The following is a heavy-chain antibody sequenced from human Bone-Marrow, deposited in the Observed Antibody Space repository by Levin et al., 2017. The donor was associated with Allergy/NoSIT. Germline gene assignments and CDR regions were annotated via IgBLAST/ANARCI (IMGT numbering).Heavy chain of an antibody. V-gene: IGHV3-11*01. CDR1: GFTFKDYY. CDR2: ISASGSTK. D-gene: IGHD2-2*01. J-gene: IGHJ6*02. CDR3: ARETCTSTSCEYYYYYYYGLDV. Sequence: KSWGSLRLSCAASGFTFKDYYMSWIRQAPGKGLEWVSYISASGSTKYYADSVKGRFTISRDSSKNSLYLQMNSLRAEDTAVYYCARETCTSTSCEYYYYYYYGLDVWGQGTTVTVSS.